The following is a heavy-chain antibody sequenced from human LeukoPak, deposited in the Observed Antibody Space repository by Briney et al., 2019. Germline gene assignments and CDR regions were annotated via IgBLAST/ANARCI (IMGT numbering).Heavy chain of an antibody. Sequence: PSETLSLTCAVYGGSFSGYYWSWIRQPPGKGLGWIGEINHSGSTNYNPSLKSRVTISVDTSKNQFSLKLSSVTAADTAVYYCARTPKYYDFWSGLSLNWFDPWGQGTLVTVSP. CDR2: INHSGST. V-gene: IGHV4-34*01. CDR3: ARTPKYYDFWSGLSLNWFDP. J-gene: IGHJ5*02. D-gene: IGHD3-3*01. CDR1: GGSFSGYY.